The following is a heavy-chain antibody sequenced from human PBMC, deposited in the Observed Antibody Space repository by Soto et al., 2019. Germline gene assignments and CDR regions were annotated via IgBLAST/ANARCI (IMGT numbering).Heavy chain of an antibody. V-gene: IGHV1-18*01. D-gene: IGHD6-6*01. J-gene: IGHJ4*02. Sequence: GASVKVSCKASGYTFTSYGISWVRQAPGQGLEWMGWISAYNGNTNYAQKLQGRVTMTTDTSTSTAYMELRSLRSDDTAVYYCARDRQYISSFVSFDYWGQGTLVTVSS. CDR1: GYTFTSYG. CDR2: ISAYNGNT. CDR3: ARDRQYISSFVSFDY.